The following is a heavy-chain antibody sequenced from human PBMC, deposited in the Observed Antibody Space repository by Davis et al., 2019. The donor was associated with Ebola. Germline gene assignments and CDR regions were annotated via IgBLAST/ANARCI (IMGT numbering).Heavy chain of an antibody. J-gene: IGHJ6*02. D-gene: IGHD3-10*01. CDR2: IYHSGST. CDR1: GGSISSSNW. CDR3: ARGGSEFGYYGMDV. V-gene: IGHV4-4*02. Sequence: PSETLSLTCAVSGGSISSSNWWSWVRQPPGKGLEWIGEIYHSGSTNYNPSLKSRVTISVDTSKNQFSLKLSSVTAADTAVYYCARGGSEFGYYGMDVWGQGTTVTVSS.